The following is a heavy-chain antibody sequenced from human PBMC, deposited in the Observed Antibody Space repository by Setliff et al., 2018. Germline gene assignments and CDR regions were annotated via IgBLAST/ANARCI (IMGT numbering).Heavy chain of an antibody. CDR3: ARDSRGNPPNYMDV. CDR1: GGSISSYY. CDR2: IYTSGST. V-gene: IGHV4-4*07. J-gene: IGHJ6*03. Sequence: SETLSLTCTVSGGSISSYYWSWIRQPAVKGLEWIGRIYTSGSTNYNPSLKSRVTMSVDTSKNQFSLKLSSVTAADTAVYYCARDSRGNPPNYMDVWGKGTTVTVSS.